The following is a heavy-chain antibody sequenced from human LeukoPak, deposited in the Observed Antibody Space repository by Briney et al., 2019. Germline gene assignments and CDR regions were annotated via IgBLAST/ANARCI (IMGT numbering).Heavy chain of an antibody. CDR2: TFYRSKWSS. Sequence: SQTLSLTCAISGDSVSGKSVAWNWIRQSPSRGLEWLGRTFYRSKWSSEYATSMKGRITINPDTSKNQFSLQLISVTPEDTAVYYCARGDGPIHGRYYFDYWGQGTLISVSS. CDR3: ARGDGPIHGRYYFDY. J-gene: IGHJ4*02. CDR1: GDSVSGKSVA. V-gene: IGHV6-1*01. D-gene: IGHD3-10*01.